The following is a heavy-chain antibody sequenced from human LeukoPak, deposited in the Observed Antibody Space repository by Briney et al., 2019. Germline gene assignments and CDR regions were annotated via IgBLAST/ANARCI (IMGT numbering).Heavy chain of an antibody. Sequence: GGSLRLSCVASGFTFSSYVMTWVRQAPGKGLEWVGFIRSKAYGGTTEYAASVKGRFTISRDDSKSIAYLQMNSLKTEDTAVYYCTRAYSGYDPGDVWGQGTTVTVSS. V-gene: IGHV3-49*04. CDR2: IRSKAYGGTT. CDR3: TRAYSGYDPGDV. D-gene: IGHD5-12*01. J-gene: IGHJ6*02. CDR1: GFTFSSYV.